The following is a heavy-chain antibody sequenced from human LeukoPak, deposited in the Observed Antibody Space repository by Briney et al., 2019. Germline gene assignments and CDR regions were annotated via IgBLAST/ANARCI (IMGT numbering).Heavy chain of an antibody. D-gene: IGHD3-16*01. V-gene: IGHV1-2*02. Sequence: ASVKVSCKASGYTFTGYYMHWVRQAPGQGLEWMGWINPNSGGTNYAQKFQGRVTMTRDTSISTAYMELSRLRSDDTAVYYCARGEIGGYGPSAFDYWGQGTLVTVSS. J-gene: IGHJ4*02. CDR3: ARGEIGGYGPSAFDY. CDR1: GYTFTGYY. CDR2: INPNSGGT.